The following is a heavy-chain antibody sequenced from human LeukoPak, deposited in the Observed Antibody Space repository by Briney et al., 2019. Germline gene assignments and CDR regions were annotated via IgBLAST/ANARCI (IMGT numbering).Heavy chain of an antibody. D-gene: IGHD4-23*01. V-gene: IGHV3-53*01. CDR2: IYSGGST. CDR1: GFTVSSNY. Sequence: PGGSLRLSCAASGFTVSSNYMSWVRRAPGKGLEWVSVIYSGGSTYYADSVKGRFTISRDNSKNTLYLQMNSLRAEDTAVYYCASGSTVVSIFDYWGQGTLVTVSS. J-gene: IGHJ4*02. CDR3: ASGSTVVSIFDY.